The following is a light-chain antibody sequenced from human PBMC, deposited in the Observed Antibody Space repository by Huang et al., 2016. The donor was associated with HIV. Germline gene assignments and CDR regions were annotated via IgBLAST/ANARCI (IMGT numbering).Light chain of an antibody. CDR1: QRVSSY. CDR2: DAS. CDR3: QQRSNWPRT. Sequence: EIVLTQSPATLSLSPGERATLSCRASQRVSSYLAWYQQKPGQAPRLLSYDASSRATGIPARFSGSGSGTDFTLTISSLEPEDFAVYYCQQRSNWPRTFGQGIKVEVK. J-gene: IGKJ1*01. V-gene: IGKV3-11*01.